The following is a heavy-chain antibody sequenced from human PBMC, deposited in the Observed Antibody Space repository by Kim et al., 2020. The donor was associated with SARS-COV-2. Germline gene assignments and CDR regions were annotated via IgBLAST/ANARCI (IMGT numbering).Heavy chain of an antibody. CDR3: ARGGGRYDFWSGYSNAFDI. Sequence: GGSLRLSCAASGFTFSSYAMHWVRQAPGKGLEWVAVISYDGSNKYYADSVKGRFTISRDNSKNTLYLQMNSLRAEDTAVYYCARGGGRYDFWSGYSNAFDIWGQGTMVTVSS. CDR2: ISYDGSNK. CDR1: GFTFSSYA. J-gene: IGHJ3*02. V-gene: IGHV3-30-3*01. D-gene: IGHD3-3*01.